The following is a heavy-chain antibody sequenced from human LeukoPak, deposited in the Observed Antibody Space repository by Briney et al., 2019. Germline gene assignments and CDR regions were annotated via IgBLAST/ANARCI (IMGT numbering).Heavy chain of an antibody. D-gene: IGHD3-22*01. CDR3: VRVIGAPNYYYYMDV. Sequence: SETLSLTCTVSGGSISSDDYYWSWIRQPAGKGLEWIGRIYTSGSTNYNPSLKSRVTMSVDTSKNQFSLKLSSVTAADTAVYYCVRVIGAPNYYYYMDVWGKGTTVTVSS. CDR1: GGSISSDDYY. CDR2: IYTSGST. V-gene: IGHV4-61*02. J-gene: IGHJ6*03.